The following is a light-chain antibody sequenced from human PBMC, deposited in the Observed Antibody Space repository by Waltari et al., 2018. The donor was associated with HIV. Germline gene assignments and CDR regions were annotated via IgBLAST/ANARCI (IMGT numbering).Light chain of an antibody. V-gene: IGLV3-1*01. CDR2: QNS. CDR1: ELGHKY. CDR3: QTWDSQIII. J-gene: IGLJ2*01. Sequence: SYDLTQEASVSVFPGQAAAISCSGDELGHKYVSWYQQKPGQSPIQVIYQNSKRPSGVPERFSGSNSGNTATLTISGTQVMDESDYHCQTWDSQIIIFGGGTKLTVL.